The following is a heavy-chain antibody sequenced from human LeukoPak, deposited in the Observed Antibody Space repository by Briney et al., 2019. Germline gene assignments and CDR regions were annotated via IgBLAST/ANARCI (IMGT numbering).Heavy chain of an antibody. Sequence: PGGSLRLSCAASGFTFSSYAMSWVRQAPGKGLEWVSAISGSGGSTYYAASVKGRFTISRDNSKNTLYLQMNSLRAEDTAVYYCAKEPNGYSYGYPYYFDYWGQGTLVTVSS. V-gene: IGHV3-23*01. D-gene: IGHD5-18*01. CDR3: AKEPNGYSYGYPYYFDY. CDR1: GFTFSSYA. CDR2: ISGSGGST. J-gene: IGHJ4*02.